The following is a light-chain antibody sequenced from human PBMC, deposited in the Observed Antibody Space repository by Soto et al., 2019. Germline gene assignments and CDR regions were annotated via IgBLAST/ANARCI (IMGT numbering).Light chain of an antibody. Sequence: EFVLTQSPATLSLSPGERATLSCRASQSVSSSLAWYQQKPGQAPRLLIYDASNRTTGTPARFSGSGSGTDFTLTISSLEPEDFAVYYCQQSFVSPTFGGGTTVEIK. J-gene: IGKJ4*01. V-gene: IGKV3-11*01. CDR3: QQSFVSPT. CDR2: DAS. CDR1: QSVSSS.